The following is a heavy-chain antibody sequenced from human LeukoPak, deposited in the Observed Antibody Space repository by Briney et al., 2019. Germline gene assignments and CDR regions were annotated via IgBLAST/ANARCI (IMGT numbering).Heavy chain of an antibody. CDR1: GFNFNDYA. V-gene: IGHV3-9*01. J-gene: IGHJ2*01. Sequence: GGSLRLSCAAYGFNFNDYAMHWVRQAPGKGLEWVSGISWNSGSKGYADSVKGRFTISRDNSKKSLYLQMNSLRPEDTALYYCAKAAGDWYFDLWGRGTLVSVSS. D-gene: IGHD3-10*01. CDR2: ISWNSGSK. CDR3: AKAAGDWYFDL.